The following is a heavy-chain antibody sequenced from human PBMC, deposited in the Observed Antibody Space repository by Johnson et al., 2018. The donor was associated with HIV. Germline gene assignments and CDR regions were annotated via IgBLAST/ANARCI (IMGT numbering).Heavy chain of an antibody. CDR1: GFTFSSYG. V-gene: IGHV3-30*02. J-gene: IGHJ3*02. Sequence: QVQLVESGGGVVQPGGSLRLSCAASGFTFSSYGMHWVRQAPGKGLEWVAFTRYDGSNKYYADSVQGRFTISRDNSKNTLYLQMNSLRAEDTALYYCAKDRQATSTLGAFDIWGQGTGVTISS. CDR3: AKDRQATSTLGAFDI. CDR2: TRYDGSNK. D-gene: IGHD5-24*01.